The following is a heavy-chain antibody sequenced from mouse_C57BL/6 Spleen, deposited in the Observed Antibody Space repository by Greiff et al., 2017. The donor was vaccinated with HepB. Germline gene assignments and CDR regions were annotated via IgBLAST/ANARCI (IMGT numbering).Heavy chain of an antibody. CDR2: ISYSGST. CDR1: GYSITSGYD. D-gene: IGHD3-2*02. J-gene: IGHJ2*01. Sequence: EVQLQQSGPGMVKPSQSLSLTCTVTGYSITSGYDWHWIRHFPGNKLEWMGYISYSGSTNYNPSLKSRISITHDTSKNHFFLKLNSVTTEDTATYYCATAQATFFDYWGQGTTLTVSS. V-gene: IGHV3-1*01. CDR3: ATAQATFFDY.